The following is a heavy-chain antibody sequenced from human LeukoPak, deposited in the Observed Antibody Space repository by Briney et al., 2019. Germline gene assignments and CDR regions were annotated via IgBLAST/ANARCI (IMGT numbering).Heavy chain of an antibody. J-gene: IGHJ4*02. CDR2: IREDGREK. CDR1: GFTLSDYW. Sequence: GGSLRLSCAASGFTLSDYWMSWVPQAPGKGLEWVANIREDGREKYYVDSVKGRFTISRDNAKNSMYLQMNSLRVEDTAVYYCARASRGIAANLCFDYWGQGTLVTVSS. D-gene: IGHD2-15*01. CDR3: ARASRGIAANLCFDY. V-gene: IGHV3-7*01.